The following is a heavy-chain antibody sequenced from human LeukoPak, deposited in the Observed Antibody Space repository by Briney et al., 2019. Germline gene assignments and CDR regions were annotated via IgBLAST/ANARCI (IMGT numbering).Heavy chain of an antibody. CDR3: ARGTPTLDY. CDR2: ISYDGSNK. J-gene: IGHJ4*02. Sequence: SLRLSCAASGFTFSSYAMHWVRQAPGKGLEWVAVISYDGSNKYYADSVKGRFTISRDNSKNTLYLQMNSLRAEDTAVYSCARGTPTLDYWGQGTLVTVSS. CDR1: GFTFSSYA. V-gene: IGHV3-30-3*01.